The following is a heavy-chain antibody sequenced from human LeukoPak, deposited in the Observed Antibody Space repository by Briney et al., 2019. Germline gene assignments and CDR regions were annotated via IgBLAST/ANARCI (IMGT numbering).Heavy chain of an antibody. CDR3: ARGGQYYYDSSGYPDFDY. CDR1: GFTFSSYW. D-gene: IGHD3-22*01. V-gene: IGHV3-74*03. Sequence: PGGSLRLSCGVSGFTFSSYWMHWVRQYPGEGLLWVSRINSDGGTTTYADSVKGRFTISRGNAENTLYLQMNSLRAEDTAVYYCARGGQYYYDSSGYPDFDYWGQGTLVTVSS. J-gene: IGHJ4*02. CDR2: INSDGGTT.